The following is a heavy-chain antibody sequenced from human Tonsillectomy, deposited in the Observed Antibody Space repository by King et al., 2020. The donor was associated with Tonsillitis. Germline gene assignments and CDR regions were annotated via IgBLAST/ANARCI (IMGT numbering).Heavy chain of an antibody. CDR3: AKDLLGGGYVNFDY. V-gene: IGHV3-23*04. Sequence: VQLVQSGGGLVQPGGSLRLSCAASGFTFTNYAMNWVRQAPGKGLEWVSTISSSDVRPFYADSVRGRFTISRDTSKNTLYLQMSSLRAEDTAIYYCAKDLLGGGYVNFDYWGQGSLVTVSS. CDR2: ISSSDVRP. J-gene: IGHJ4*02. D-gene: IGHD2-15*01. CDR1: GFTFTNYA.